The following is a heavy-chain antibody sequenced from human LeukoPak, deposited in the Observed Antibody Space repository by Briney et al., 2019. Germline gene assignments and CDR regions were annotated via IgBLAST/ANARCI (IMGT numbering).Heavy chain of an antibody. D-gene: IGHD5-12*01. Sequence: GASVKVSCKASGYTFTSYGISWVRQAPGQGLEWMGWMNPNSGNTGYAQKFQGRVTMTRNTSISTAYMELSSLRSEDTAVYYCARVAGYSGYAHYYYYMDVWGKGTTVTISS. CDR2: MNPNSGNT. V-gene: IGHV1-8*02. CDR3: ARVAGYSGYAHYYYYMDV. J-gene: IGHJ6*03. CDR1: GYTFTSYG.